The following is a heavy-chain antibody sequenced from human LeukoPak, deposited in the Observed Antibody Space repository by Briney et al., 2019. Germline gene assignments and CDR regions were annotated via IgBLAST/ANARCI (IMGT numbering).Heavy chain of an antibody. J-gene: IGHJ6*02. CDR1: GFTFSSYS. Sequence: GGSLRLSWSASGFTFSSYSMNWVRQAPGKGLEWVSSISSSSSYIYYADSVKGRFTISRDNAKNSLYLQMNSLRAEDTAVYYCARDLSFGPYYYCYYGMDVWGQGTTVTVSS. CDR3: ARDLSFGPYYYCYYGMDV. CDR2: ISSSSSYI. V-gene: IGHV3-21*01. D-gene: IGHD3-16*01.